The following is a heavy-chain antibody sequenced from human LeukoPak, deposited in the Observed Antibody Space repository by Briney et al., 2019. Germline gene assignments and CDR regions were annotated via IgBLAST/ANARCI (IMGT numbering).Heavy chain of an antibody. D-gene: IGHD3-22*01. CDR1: GYTFTSYG. J-gene: IGHJ4*02. CDR3: AREPNYYYDSSGYIDY. V-gene: IGHV1-18*01. CDR2: ISAYNGNT. Sequence: GASVKVSCKASGYTFTSYGISWVRQAPGQGLEWVGWISAYNGNTNYAQKLQGRVTMTTDTSTSTAYMELRSLRSDDTAVYYCAREPNYYYDSSGYIDYWGQGTLVTVSS.